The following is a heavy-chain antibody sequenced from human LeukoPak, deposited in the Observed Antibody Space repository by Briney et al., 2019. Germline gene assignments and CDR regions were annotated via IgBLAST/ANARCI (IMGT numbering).Heavy chain of an antibody. V-gene: IGHV3-23*01. Sequence: GGSLRVSCAASGFTFNSYAMSWVRQARGKGLEWVSAISGSGGSTYYADSVKGRFTISRDNSKNTLYLQMNSLRAEDTAVYYCAKSTVTTYGAFDYWGQGTLVTVSS. D-gene: IGHD4-17*01. CDR1: GFTFNSYA. CDR2: ISGSGGST. CDR3: AKSTVTTYGAFDY. J-gene: IGHJ4*02.